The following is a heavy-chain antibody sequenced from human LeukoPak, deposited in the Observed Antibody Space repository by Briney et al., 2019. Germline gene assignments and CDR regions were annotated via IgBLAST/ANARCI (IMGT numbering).Heavy chain of an antibody. D-gene: IGHD2-15*01. CDR1: GGSISSGDYY. J-gene: IGHJ4*02. CDR3: ARELGTLGYCSGGSCYPYYFDY. V-gene: IGHV4-61*02. Sequence: SQTLSLTCTVSGGSISSGDYYWSWIRQPPGKGLEWIGRIYTSGSTNYNPSLKSRVTISVDTSKNQFSLKLSSVTAADTAVYYCARELGTLGYCSGGSCYPYYFDYWGQGTLVTVSS. CDR2: IYTSGST.